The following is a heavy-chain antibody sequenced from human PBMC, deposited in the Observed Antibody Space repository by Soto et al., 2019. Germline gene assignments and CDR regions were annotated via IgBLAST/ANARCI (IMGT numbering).Heavy chain of an antibody. CDR2: IWYDGSNK. CDR3: ARDVRSRRYDL. Sequence: QVQLVESGGGVVQPGRSLRLSCAASGFTFRNYGMHWVRQAPGKGLEWLAVIWYDGSNKYYADSVKGRFTISRDNSKNTLYLEMNSLRDEYTAVYYCARDVRSRRYDLWGQGTLVIVSS. CDR1: GFTFRNYG. V-gene: IGHV3-33*01. J-gene: IGHJ5*02. D-gene: IGHD3-10*02.